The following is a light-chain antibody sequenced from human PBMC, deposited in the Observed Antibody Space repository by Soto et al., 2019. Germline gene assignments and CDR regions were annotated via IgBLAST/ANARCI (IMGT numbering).Light chain of an antibody. Sequence: QSVLTQPPSAAGTPGQTVTISCSGSSSNIGGNFVSWYQHVPGTAPKVLIFMNNQRPSGVPDRFSGSKSGTSASLAISGLRSEDESDYYCAAWDDSLEGVLFGGVTKLTVL. V-gene: IGLV1-47*01. CDR3: AAWDDSLEGVL. CDR2: MNN. CDR1: SSNIGGNF. J-gene: IGLJ2*01.